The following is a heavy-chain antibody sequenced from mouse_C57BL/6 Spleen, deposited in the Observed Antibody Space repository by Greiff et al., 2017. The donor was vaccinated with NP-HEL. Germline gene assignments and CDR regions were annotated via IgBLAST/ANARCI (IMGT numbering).Heavy chain of an antibody. J-gene: IGHJ4*01. CDR2: IYPNSGST. V-gene: IGHV1-64*01. D-gene: IGHD2-3*01. CDR3: ARSPDGYCLMDY. Sequence: VQLQQPGAELVKPGASVKLSCKASGYTFTSYWMHWVKQRPGQGLEWIGMIYPNSGSTNYNEKFKSKATLTVDKSSSTAYMQLSSLTSEDSAVYYCARSPDGYCLMDYWGQGTSVTVSS. CDR1: GYTFTSYW.